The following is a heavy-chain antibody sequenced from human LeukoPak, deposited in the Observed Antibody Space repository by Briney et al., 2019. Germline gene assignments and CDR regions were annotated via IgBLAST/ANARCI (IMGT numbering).Heavy chain of an antibody. V-gene: IGHV3-30*18. CDR1: GFTFSSYG. CDR2: ISYDGSNK. CDR3: AKLYDYDYVWGSYRLKWEFDY. J-gene: IGHJ4*02. Sequence: PGGSLRLSCAASGFTFSSYGIHWVRQAPGKGLEWVAVISYDGSNKYYADSVKGRFTISRDNSKNTLYLQMNSLRAEDTAVYYCAKLYDYDYVWGSYRLKWEFDYWGQGTLVTVSS. D-gene: IGHD3-16*02.